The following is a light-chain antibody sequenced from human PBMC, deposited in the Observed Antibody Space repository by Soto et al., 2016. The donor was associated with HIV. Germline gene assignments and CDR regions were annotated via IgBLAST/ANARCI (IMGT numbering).Light chain of an antibody. CDR3: QQYYSFPPT. V-gene: IGKV1-NL1*01. CDR2: APS. Sequence: DIQMTQSPSSLSASVGDRVTITCRASQAIGNSLAWYQQKPGKAPKLLLYAPSRLESGVSSRFSGSGSGTDCTLTISSLQPEDFATYYCQQYYSFPPTFGQGTKVENK. J-gene: IGKJ1*01. CDR1: QAIGNS.